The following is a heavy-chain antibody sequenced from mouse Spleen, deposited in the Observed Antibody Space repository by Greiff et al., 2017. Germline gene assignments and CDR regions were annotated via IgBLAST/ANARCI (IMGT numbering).Heavy chain of an antibody. Sequence: QVQLKESGPGLVQPSQSLSITCTVSGFSLTSYGVHWVRQSPGKGLEWLGVIWSGGSTDYNAAFISRLSISKDNSKSQVFFKMNSLQADDTAIYYCARNPEWGYYEAMDYWGQGTSVTVSS. V-gene: IGHV2-4-1*01. D-gene: IGHD2-3*01. CDR3: ARNPEWGYYEAMDY. CDR2: IWSGGST. J-gene: IGHJ4*01. CDR1: GFSLTSYG.